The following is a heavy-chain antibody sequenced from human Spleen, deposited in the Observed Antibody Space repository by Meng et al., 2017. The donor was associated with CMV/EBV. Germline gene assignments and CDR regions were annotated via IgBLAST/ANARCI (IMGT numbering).Heavy chain of an antibody. J-gene: IGHJ4*02. CDR1: GFIFSSYE. Sequence: GGSLRLSCAASGFIFSSYEMSWVRQAPGKGLEWVSYISSGGTTIYYADSVKGRFTISRDNAKNSLYLQMNSLKTEDTAVYYCATDAGGGADLKFRGQGTLVTVSS. D-gene: IGHD1-26*01. V-gene: IGHV3-48*03. CDR3: ATDAGGGADLKF. CDR2: ISSGGTTI.